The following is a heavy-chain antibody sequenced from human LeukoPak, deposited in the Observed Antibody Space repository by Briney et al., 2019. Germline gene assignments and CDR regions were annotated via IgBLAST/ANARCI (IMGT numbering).Heavy chain of an antibody. CDR2: IKQDGSEK. J-gene: IGHJ3*02. CDR3: ARDLMGDTPWGNAFDI. Sequence: GGSLRLSCAASEFTFPMYWMTWVRQAPGKGLEWVADIKQDGSEKYYVDSVKGRFTISRGNAKNSLYLQMNSLRAEDTAMYYCARDLMGDTPWGNAFDIWGQGTMVTVSS. D-gene: IGHD3-16*01. CDR1: EFTFPMYW. V-gene: IGHV3-7*01.